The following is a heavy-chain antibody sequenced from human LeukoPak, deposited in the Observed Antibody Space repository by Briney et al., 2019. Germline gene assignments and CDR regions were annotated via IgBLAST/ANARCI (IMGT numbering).Heavy chain of an antibody. V-gene: IGHV3-11*01. D-gene: IGHD3-9*01. CDR3: AKGSGYDTDFDY. Sequence: GGSLRLSCAASGFSFSDYYMSWVRQAPGKGLEWLSYISSSGTTIYYADSVKGRFTISRDIAKNSLYLQMNSLRAEDTAVYYCAKGSGYDTDFDYWGQGTLATVSS. J-gene: IGHJ4*02. CDR2: ISSSGTTI. CDR1: GFSFSDYY.